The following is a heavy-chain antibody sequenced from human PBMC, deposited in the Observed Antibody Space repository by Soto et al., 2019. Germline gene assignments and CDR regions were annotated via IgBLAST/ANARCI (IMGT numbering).Heavy chain of an antibody. CDR3: ARGVTAGVDY. Sequence: QVQLVQSGAEARVPGASVKVSCKASGYSFTGLDINWVRQTTGQGLEWMGWMEPSSGRTGYAQKFQGRVTMTRATAITATYMELSSLTSDDAAFYYCARGVTAGVDYWGQGTLVTVSS. CDR2: MEPSSGRT. J-gene: IGHJ4*02. D-gene: IGHD1-26*01. V-gene: IGHV1-8*01. CDR1: GYSFTGLD.